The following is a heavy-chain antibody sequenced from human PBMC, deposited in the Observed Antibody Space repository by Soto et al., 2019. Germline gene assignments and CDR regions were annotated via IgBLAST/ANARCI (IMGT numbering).Heavy chain of an antibody. V-gene: IGHV4-59*01. CDR1: GGSISSYY. Sequence: ASETLSLTCTVSGGSISSYYWSWIRQPPGKGLEWIGYIYYSGSTNYNPSLKSRVTISVDTSKNQFSLKLSSVTAADTAVYYCAGNSYGYYYYGMDVWGQGTTVTVSS. CDR2: IYYSGST. CDR3: AGNSYGYYYYGMDV. D-gene: IGHD5-18*01. J-gene: IGHJ6*02.